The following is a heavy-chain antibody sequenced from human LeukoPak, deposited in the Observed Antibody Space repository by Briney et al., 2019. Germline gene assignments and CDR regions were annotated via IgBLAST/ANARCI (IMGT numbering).Heavy chain of an antibody. J-gene: IGHJ6*02. CDR2: ISSSGATT. V-gene: IGHV3-23*01. Sequence: GGSLRLSCAVSGFTFSIFPMSWVRQAPGKGLVCVSSISSSGATTYYADSVKGRFTVSRDNSKNTLYLQMSSLRAEDTAEYYCAKGLVTSTLYSYYGLDVWGQGTTVTVSS. CDR3: AKGLVTSTLYSYYGLDV. CDR1: GFTFSIFP. D-gene: IGHD2-15*01.